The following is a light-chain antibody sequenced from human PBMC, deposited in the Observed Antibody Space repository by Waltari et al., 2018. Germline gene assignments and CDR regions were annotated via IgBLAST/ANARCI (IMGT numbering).Light chain of an antibody. J-gene: IGKJ2*01. CDR2: DAS. V-gene: IGKV1-5*01. CDR1: QGISSW. CDR3: QQYNSYSL. Sequence: DIQMTQSPSTLSASVGDRVTITCRASQGISSWLAWDQQKSGKAPKLPIYDASSLESGVPARFSGSGSGTEFTLTISSLQPDDFATYYCQQYNSYSLFGQGTKLEIK.